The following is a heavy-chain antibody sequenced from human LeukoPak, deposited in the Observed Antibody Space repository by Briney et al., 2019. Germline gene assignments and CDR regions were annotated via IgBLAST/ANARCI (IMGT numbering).Heavy chain of an antibody. J-gene: IGHJ6*03. Sequence: SETLSLTYSVSGASFSTNCWSWVRQPPGRGLEWLGYVFDSGSTNYNPSLKSRVTISVDTSTKQFSLRLSSVTAADTAVYYCARLYQQSKWKYYYYYMDVWGKGTAVTVSS. D-gene: IGHD1-1*01. CDR3: ARLYQQSKWKYYYYYMDV. CDR1: GASFSTNC. V-gene: IGHV4-59*01. CDR2: VFDSGST.